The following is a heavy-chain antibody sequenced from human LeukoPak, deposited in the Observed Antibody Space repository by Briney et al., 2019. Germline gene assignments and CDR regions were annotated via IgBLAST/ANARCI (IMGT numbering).Heavy chain of an antibody. Sequence: GGSLCLSCAASGVTFSSYSMNWVRQAPRKGMERGWYISSSSGTIYYADSLKGRFTISRDNAKNSLYLQMNSLTAEDTAVYYCARSMTTVSDDAFDICGQGTMVTVSS. V-gene: IGHV3-48*01. D-gene: IGHD4-17*01. J-gene: IGHJ3*02. CDR2: ISSSSGTI. CDR3: ARSMTTVSDDAFDI. CDR1: GVTFSSYS.